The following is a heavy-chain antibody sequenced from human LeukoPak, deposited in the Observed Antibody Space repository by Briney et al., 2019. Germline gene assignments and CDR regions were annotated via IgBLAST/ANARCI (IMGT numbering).Heavy chain of an antibody. Sequence: PGGSLRLSCAASGFSFSTHWMNWVRQAPGGGLEWLANIKPDGSDRYYVDSVRGRFTISRDNAKNLVYLQIDSPRTEDTGVYYCSGRSGSSSIYWGQGTLVKVSS. D-gene: IGHD6-19*01. CDR1: GFSFSTHW. CDR3: SGRSGSSSIY. CDR2: IKPDGSDR. J-gene: IGHJ4*02. V-gene: IGHV3-7*01.